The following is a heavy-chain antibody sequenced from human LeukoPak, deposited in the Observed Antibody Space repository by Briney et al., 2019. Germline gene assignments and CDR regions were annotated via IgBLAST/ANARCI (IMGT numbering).Heavy chain of an antibody. Sequence: GGSPRLSCAASGFTFSSYEMNWVRQAPGKGLEWVSYISSSGSTKYYADSVKGRFTISRDNSKNSLYLQMNSLRAEDAALYYCAKDKGFGELLYWFDPWGQGTLVTVSS. D-gene: IGHD3-10*01. CDR2: ISSSGSTK. CDR1: GFTFSSYE. V-gene: IGHV3-48*03. CDR3: AKDKGFGELLYWFDP. J-gene: IGHJ5*02.